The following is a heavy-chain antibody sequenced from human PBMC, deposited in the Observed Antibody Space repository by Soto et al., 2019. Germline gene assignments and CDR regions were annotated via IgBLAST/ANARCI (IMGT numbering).Heavy chain of an antibody. CDR3: VIQRSGVVY. CDR1: GYTFTSYG. V-gene: IGHV1-8*02. D-gene: IGHD2-15*01. CDR2: MNPNSGNT. J-gene: IGHJ4*02. Sequence: GASGKVSCKASGYTFTSYGISLARQAPGQGLEWMGWMNPNSGNTGYAQKVQGRVTMTRNTSISTAYMELSSLRPDDTAVYYCVIQRSGVVYWGQGTLVTVSS.